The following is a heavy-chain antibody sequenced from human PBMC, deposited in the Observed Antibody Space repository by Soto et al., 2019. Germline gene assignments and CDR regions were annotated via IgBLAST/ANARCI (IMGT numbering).Heavy chain of an antibody. Sequence: ASVKVSCKASGFTFTSSAMQWVRQARGQRLEWIGWIVVGSGNTNYAQKFQERVTITRDMSTSTAYMELSSLRSEDTAVYYCGAASFQDYDFWSGYYREGLRYYYYMDVWGKGTTVTVSS. CDR2: IVVGSGNT. V-gene: IGHV1-58*02. CDR1: GFTFTSSA. CDR3: GAASFQDYDFWSGYYREGLRYYYYMDV. D-gene: IGHD3-3*01. J-gene: IGHJ6*03.